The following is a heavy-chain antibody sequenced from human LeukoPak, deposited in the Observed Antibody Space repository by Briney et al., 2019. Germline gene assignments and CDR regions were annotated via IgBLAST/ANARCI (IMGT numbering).Heavy chain of an antibody. CDR1: GYTFTSYG. V-gene: IGHV1-18*01. Sequence: GASVKVSCKASGYTFTSYGISWVRQAPGQGLEWMGWISAYNGNTNYAQKLQGRVTMTTDTSTSTAYMELSSLRSEDTAVYYCARVGGIAAAVDFPFDYWGQGTLVTVSS. D-gene: IGHD6-13*01. CDR3: ARVGGIAAAVDFPFDY. J-gene: IGHJ4*02. CDR2: ISAYNGNT.